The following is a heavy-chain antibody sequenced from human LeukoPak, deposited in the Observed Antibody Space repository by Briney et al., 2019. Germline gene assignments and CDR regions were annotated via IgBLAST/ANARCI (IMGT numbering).Heavy chain of an antibody. V-gene: IGHV3-21*01. D-gene: IGHD2-8*02. J-gene: IGHJ6*02. Sequence: GGSLRLSCAASGFTFSSYAMSWVRQAPGKGLEWVSSISSSSSYIYYADSVKGRSTISRDNAKNSLYLQMNSLRAEDTAVYYCARDTEGYYYYGMDVWGQGTTVTVSS. CDR1: GFTFSSYA. CDR2: ISSSSSYI. CDR3: ARDTEGYYYYGMDV.